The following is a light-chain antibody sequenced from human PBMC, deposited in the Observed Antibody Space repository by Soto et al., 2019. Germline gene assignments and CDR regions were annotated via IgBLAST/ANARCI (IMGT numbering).Light chain of an antibody. CDR1: NSNVGNNV. J-gene: IGLJ1*01. CDR2: SNN. V-gene: IGLV1-44*01. CDR3: ASWDDTLNAYV. Sequence: QSVLTQTPSQSGTPRERVTISSSGGNSNVGNNVVHWYQQLPVTAPRRLIHSNNRRPSGVPDRFSGSRSGTSASLAINGLQSEDEADYYCASWDDTLNAYVFRAGTEVTVL.